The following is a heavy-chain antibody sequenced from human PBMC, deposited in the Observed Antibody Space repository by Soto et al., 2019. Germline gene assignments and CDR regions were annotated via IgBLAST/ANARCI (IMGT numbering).Heavy chain of an antibody. V-gene: IGHV3-30*18. CDR3: AKDRSIAVAGTGYYYYYGMDV. CDR2: ISYDGSNK. J-gene: IGHJ6*02. D-gene: IGHD6-19*01. Sequence: GGSLRLSCAASGFTFSSYGMHWVRQAPGKGLEWVAVISYDGSNKYYADSVKGRFTISRDNSKNTLYLQMNSLRAEDTAVYYCAKDRSIAVAGTGYYYYYGMDVWGQGTTVTV. CDR1: GFTFSSYG.